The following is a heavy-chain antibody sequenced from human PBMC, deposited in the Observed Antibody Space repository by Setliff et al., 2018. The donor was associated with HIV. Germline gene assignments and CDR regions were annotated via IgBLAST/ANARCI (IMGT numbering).Heavy chain of an antibody. CDR3: ARGTAPRPASVLEFLEWLFPNWFDP. D-gene: IGHD3-3*02. CDR2: IIPILGIA. Sequence: SVKVSCKASGGTFSSYAISWVRQAPGQGLEWMGGIIPILGIANYAEKFQGRVTMTRDTSISTAYMELSSLGSDDTAVYYCARGTAPRPASVLEFLEWLFPNWFDPWGQGTLVTVSS. CDR1: GGTFSSYA. J-gene: IGHJ5*02. V-gene: IGHV1-69*10.